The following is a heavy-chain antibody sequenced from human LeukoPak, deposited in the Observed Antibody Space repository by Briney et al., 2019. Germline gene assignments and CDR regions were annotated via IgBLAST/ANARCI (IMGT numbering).Heavy chain of an antibody. CDR3: ARGVQAFLYSN. J-gene: IGHJ4*02. CDR1: GGSISSGDYY. V-gene: IGHV4-30-4*01. CDR2: IYYSGST. Sequence: SETLSLTCTVSGGSISSGDYYWSWIRQPPGKGLEWIGYIYYSGSTYYNPSLKSRVTISVDTSKNQFSLKLSSVTAADTAVYYCARGVQAFLYSNWGQGTLVTVSS. D-gene: IGHD2-21*01.